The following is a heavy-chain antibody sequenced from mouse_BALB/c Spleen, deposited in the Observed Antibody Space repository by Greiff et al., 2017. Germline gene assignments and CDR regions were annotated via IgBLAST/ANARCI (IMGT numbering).Heavy chain of an antibody. J-gene: IGHJ4*01. Sequence: QVQLQQSGAELVRPGASVTLSCKASGYTFTDYEMHWVKQTPVHGLEWIGAIDPETGGTAYNQKFKGKATLTADKSSSTAYMELRSMTSEDSAVYYCTRNYRYPYAMDYWGQGTSVTVSS. CDR1: GYTFTDYE. CDR3: TRNYRYPYAMDY. V-gene: IGHV1-15*01. CDR2: IDPETGGT. D-gene: IGHD2-14*01.